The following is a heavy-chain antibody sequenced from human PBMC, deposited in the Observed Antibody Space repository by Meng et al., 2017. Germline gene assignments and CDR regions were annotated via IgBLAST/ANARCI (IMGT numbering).Heavy chain of an antibody. V-gene: IGHV2-5*02. Sequence: LKTSGPTPVKPPRPLTLSCTSSGFSLSTSGLGVGWVRQPPGKALEWLALIYWDDDKRYSPSLKSRLTITKDTSKNQVVLTMTNMDPVDTATYYCAHSYGSNFDYWGQGTLVTVSS. CDR2: IYWDDDK. D-gene: IGHD3-10*01. CDR1: GFSLSTSGLG. CDR3: AHSYGSNFDY. J-gene: IGHJ4*02.